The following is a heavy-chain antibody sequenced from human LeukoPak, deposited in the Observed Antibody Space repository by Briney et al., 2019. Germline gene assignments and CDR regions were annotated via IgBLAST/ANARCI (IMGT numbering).Heavy chain of an antibody. CDR1: GFTFSCYW. CDR2: IKQDGSEK. Sequence: GGSLRISCAASGFTFSCYWMTWVRQAPGKGLEWVANIKQDGSEKYYVDSVKGRFTISRDNAKNSLYLQMNSLRAEDTAVYYCARVGLLWFGESPGLDYWGQGTLVTVSS. D-gene: IGHD3-10*01. J-gene: IGHJ4*02. CDR3: ARVGLLWFGESPGLDY. V-gene: IGHV3-7*01.